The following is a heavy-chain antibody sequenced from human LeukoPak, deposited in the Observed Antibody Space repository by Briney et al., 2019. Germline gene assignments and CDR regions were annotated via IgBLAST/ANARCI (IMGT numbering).Heavy chain of an antibody. J-gene: IGHJ4*02. CDR1: GFTFSSYG. D-gene: IGHD5-18*01. V-gene: IGHV3-23*01. CDR2: LNVNGATA. CDR3: VKGGQLQI. Sequence: GGSLRLSCAASGFTFSSYGMHWVRQGPGKGLEWVSALNVNGATAYYADSVKGRFTISRDNSRNTVYLQMSSLRAEDTAVYYCVKGGQLQIWGQGTLVTVSS.